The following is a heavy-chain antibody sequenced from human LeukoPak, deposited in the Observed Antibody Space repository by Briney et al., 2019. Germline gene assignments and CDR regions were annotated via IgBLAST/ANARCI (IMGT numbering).Heavy chain of an antibody. CDR3: AKEVNTAMGGGYGMDV. D-gene: IGHD5-18*01. V-gene: IGHV3-30*18. CDR1: GFTFSSYG. Sequence: GGSLRLSCAASGFTFSSYGMHWVRQAPGKGLEWVAVISYDGSNKYYADSVKGRFTISRDNSKNTLYLQMNSQRAEDTAVYYCAKEVNTAMGGGYGMDVWGQGTTVTVSS. CDR2: ISYDGSNK. J-gene: IGHJ6*02.